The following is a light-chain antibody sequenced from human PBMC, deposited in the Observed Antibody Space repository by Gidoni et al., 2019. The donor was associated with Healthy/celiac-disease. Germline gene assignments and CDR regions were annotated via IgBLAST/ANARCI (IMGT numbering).Light chain of an antibody. CDR2: KAS. J-gene: IGKJ3*01. V-gene: IGKV1-5*03. CDR3: QQYNSYPFT. CDR1: QSISSW. Sequence: DIQMTQSPSTLSASVGDRVTITCRASQSISSWLAWYQQKPGKAPKLLIYKASSLESGVPSRFSSSGSGTEFTLTISSLQPDDFATYYCQQYNSYPFTFGPGTKVDI.